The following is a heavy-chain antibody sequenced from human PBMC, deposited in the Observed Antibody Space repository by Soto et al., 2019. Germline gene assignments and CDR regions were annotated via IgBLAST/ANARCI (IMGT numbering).Heavy chain of an antibody. D-gene: IGHD6-13*01. CDR1: GGSTSRYY. CDR3: ARALAAEGHIGAFDI. CDR2: IYYSGST. V-gene: IGHV4-59*01. J-gene: IGHJ3*02. Sequence: PSETLSVTCTVSGGSTSRYYWSWIRKPPGKGLEWIGYIYYSGSTNYNPSLKSRVTISVDTSKNQFSLKLSYVTAADTAVYYCARALAAEGHIGAFDIWGQWTMVT.